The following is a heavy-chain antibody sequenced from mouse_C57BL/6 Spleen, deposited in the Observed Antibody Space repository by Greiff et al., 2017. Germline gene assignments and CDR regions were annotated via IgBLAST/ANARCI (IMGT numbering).Heavy chain of an antibody. Sequence: EVKLQESGPELVKPGASVKIPCKASGYTFTDYNMDWVKQSHGKSLEWIGDINPNNGGTIYNQKFKGKATLTVDKSSSTAYMELRSLTSEDTAVYYCARGGYSNYFAWFAYWGQGTLVTVSA. CDR3: ARGGYSNYFAWFAY. CDR2: INPNNGGT. V-gene: IGHV1-18*01. D-gene: IGHD2-5*01. J-gene: IGHJ3*01. CDR1: GYTFTDYN.